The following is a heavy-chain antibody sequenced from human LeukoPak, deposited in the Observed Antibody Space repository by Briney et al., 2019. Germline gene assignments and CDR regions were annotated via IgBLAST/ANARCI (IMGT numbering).Heavy chain of an antibody. CDR1: GGSVSSSIYY. Sequence: SETLSLTCIVSGGSVSSSIYYWGWIRQPPGKGLKWIGTIYYSGSTYYNPSLKSRVTISVDTSKNQFSLKLSSVTAADTAVYYCARSIDLDYGDYGTWFDPWGQGTLVTVSS. V-gene: IGHV4-39*01. CDR2: IYYSGST. CDR3: ARSIDLDYGDYGTWFDP. J-gene: IGHJ5*02. D-gene: IGHD4-17*01.